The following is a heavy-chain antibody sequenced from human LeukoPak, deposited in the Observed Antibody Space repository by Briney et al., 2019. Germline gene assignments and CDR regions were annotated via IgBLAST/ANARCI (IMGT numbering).Heavy chain of an antibody. V-gene: IGHV3-74*01. Sequence: GGSLRLSCAASGFTFSSYAITWVRQAPGKGLVWVSRINSDESSTDYADSVKGRFTISRDNAKNTLYLQMNSLRAEDTAVYYCARGRGSYGWFDPWGQGTLVTVSS. CDR2: INSDESST. J-gene: IGHJ5*02. CDR3: ARGRGSYGWFDP. D-gene: IGHD3-10*01. CDR1: GFTFSSYA.